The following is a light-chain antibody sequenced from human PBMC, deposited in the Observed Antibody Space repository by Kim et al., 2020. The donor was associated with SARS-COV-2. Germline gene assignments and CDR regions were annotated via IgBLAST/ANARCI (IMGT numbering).Light chain of an antibody. V-gene: IGLV1-40*01. CDR3: QSYDSSLSGYV. CDR2: GNI. CDR1: SSNLGAGFD. Sequence: RVTLSCTGSSSNLGAGFDVHWYHQLPGTAPKLLIYGNINRPSGVPDRFSGSKSGTSASLAITGLQAEDEADYYCQSYDSSLSGYVFGSGAKVTVL. J-gene: IGLJ1*01.